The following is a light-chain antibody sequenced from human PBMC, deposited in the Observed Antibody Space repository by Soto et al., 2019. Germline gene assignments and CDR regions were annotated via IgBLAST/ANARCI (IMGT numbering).Light chain of an antibody. Sequence: DIQLTQSPSFLSASVGDRVTITCRASQGISTYLTWYQQKPGKAPKLLIYTASTLQGGVPSRFSGSGSGTEFTLTISSLQPEDFATYYCQQRYSYPLTFGGGTKLEIK. CDR2: TAS. CDR1: QGISTY. CDR3: QQRYSYPLT. V-gene: IGKV1-9*01. J-gene: IGKJ4*01.